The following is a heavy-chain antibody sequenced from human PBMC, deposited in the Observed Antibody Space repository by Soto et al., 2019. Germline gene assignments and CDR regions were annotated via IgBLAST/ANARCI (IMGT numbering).Heavy chain of an antibody. CDR2: IWFDGSNE. CDR1: GFTFSNFG. Sequence: PGGSLRLSCAASGFTFSNFGMHWVRQAPGKGLEWVTVIWFDGSNEFYADSVKGRFTISRDISKNTLYLQIHSLRAEDTAMYYCATSSEKFAFDSWGQGTRVTVSS. J-gene: IGHJ4*02. V-gene: IGHV3-33*01. CDR3: ATSSEKFAFDS.